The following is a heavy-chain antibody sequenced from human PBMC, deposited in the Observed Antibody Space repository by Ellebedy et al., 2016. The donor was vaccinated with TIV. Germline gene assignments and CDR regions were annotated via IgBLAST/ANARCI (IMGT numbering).Heavy chain of an antibody. J-gene: IGHJ5*02. D-gene: IGHD2-21*02. Sequence: GGSLRLSXAVSGFTFSSYGMSWVRQAPGKGLEWVSSISGSAVNTYYADSVKGRFTISRDNSKNTLFLQLNSLRADDTALYYCAKDRDSNPFSWFDPWGQGTLVTVSS. V-gene: IGHV3-23*01. CDR2: ISGSAVNT. CDR3: AKDRDSNPFSWFDP. CDR1: GFTFSSYG.